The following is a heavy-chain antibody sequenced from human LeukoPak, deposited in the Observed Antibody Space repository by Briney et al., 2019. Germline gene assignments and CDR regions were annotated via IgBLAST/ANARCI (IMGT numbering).Heavy chain of an antibody. CDR2: ISSSSSYI. V-gene: IGHV3-21*01. CDR1: GFTFSSYS. CDR3: ARSGKILYYYGSGSHNWFDP. D-gene: IGHD3-10*01. Sequence: GGSLRLSCAASGFTFSSYSMNWVRQAPGKGLEWVSSISSSSSYIYYADSVKGRFTISRDNAKNSLYLQMNSLRAEDTAVYYCARSGKILYYYGSGSHNWFDPWGQGTLVTVSS. J-gene: IGHJ5*02.